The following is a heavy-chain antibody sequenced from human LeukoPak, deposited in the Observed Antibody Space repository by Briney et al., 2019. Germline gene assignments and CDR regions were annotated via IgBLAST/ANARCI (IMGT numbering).Heavy chain of an antibody. CDR1: GFTFSSYA. CDR3: AKDRAAAGTRWFDP. V-gene: IGHV3-23*01. D-gene: IGHD6-13*01. J-gene: IGHJ5*02. Sequence: PGGSLRLSCAASGFTFSSYAMSWVRQAPGKGLEWVSAISGSGGSTCYADSVKGRFTISRDNSKNTLYLQMNSLRAEDTAVYYCAKDRAAAGTRWFDPWGQGTLVTVSS. CDR2: ISGSGGST.